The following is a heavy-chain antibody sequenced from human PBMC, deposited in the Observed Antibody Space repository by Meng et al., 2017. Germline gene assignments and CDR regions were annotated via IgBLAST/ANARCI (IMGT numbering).Heavy chain of an antibody. CDR3: ARGLSSSWYEGAFGI. CDR1: GFTFSSYE. V-gene: IGHV3-48*03. CDR2: ISSSGSTI. Sequence: GESLKISCAASGFTFSSYEMNWVRQAPGKGLEWVSYISSSGSTIYYADSVKGRFTISRDNAKNSLYLQMNSLRAEDTAVYYCARGLSSSWYEGAFGIWGQGTMVTVSS. D-gene: IGHD6-13*01. J-gene: IGHJ3*02.